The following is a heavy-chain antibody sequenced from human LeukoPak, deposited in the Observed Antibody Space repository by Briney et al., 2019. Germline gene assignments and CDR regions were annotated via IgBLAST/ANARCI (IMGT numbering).Heavy chain of an antibody. CDR1: GLSLSKSH. CDR2: TSSDLNVK. D-gene: IGHD3-10*01. V-gene: IGHV3-30-3*01. J-gene: IGHJ4*02. CDR3: AREGYYGSGSPPSLYFDY. Sequence: GGSLRLSCVGSGLSLSKSHMHWVRQAPGKGLEWVAVTSSDLNVKLYADSVKGRFTISRDNSRSTLYLQMNSLRPEDTAIYYCAREGYYGSGSPPSLYFDYWGQGTLVTVSS.